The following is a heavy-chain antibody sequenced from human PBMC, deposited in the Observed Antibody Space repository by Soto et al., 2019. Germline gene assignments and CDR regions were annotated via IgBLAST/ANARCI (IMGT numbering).Heavy chain of an antibody. CDR2: IYYSGST. D-gene: IGHD1-26*01. Sequence: SETLSLTCIVPGGSISNYYWSWIRQPPGKGLEWIGYIYYSGSTNYNPSLKSRVTISVDTSKNQFSLKLSSVTAADTAVYYCARVSGSYYYGMDVWGQGTTVTVSS. CDR1: GGSISNYY. J-gene: IGHJ6*02. V-gene: IGHV4-59*08. CDR3: ARVSGSYYYGMDV.